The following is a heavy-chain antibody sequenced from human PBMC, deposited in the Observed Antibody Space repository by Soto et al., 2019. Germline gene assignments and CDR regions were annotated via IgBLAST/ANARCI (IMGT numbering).Heavy chain of an antibody. Sequence: PGGSLRLSCAASGFTFSSYAMHWVRQAPGKGLEWVAVISYDGSNKYYADSVKGRFTISRDNSKNTLYLQMNSLRAEDTAVYYCARDLGTDVLLEYYFDYWGQGTLVTVSS. J-gene: IGHJ4*02. CDR2: ISYDGSNK. D-gene: IGHD3-16*01. CDR1: GFTFSSYA. V-gene: IGHV3-30-3*01. CDR3: ARDLGTDVLLEYYFDY.